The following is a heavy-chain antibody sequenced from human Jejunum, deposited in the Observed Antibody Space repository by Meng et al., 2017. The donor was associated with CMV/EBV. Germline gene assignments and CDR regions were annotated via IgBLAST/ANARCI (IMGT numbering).Heavy chain of an antibody. CDR3: ARASIYYYHADV. V-gene: IGHV4-38-2*02. CDR2: MFHGGST. Sequence: VSGYSISSGYYWGWIRQSPGKGLEWIGTMFHGGSTNYNPSLKSRVTILLDPSKNQLSLNLSSVTAADTAVYYCARASIYYYHADVWGPGTTVTVSS. D-gene: IGHD3-3*01. J-gene: IGHJ6*02. CDR1: GYSISSGYY.